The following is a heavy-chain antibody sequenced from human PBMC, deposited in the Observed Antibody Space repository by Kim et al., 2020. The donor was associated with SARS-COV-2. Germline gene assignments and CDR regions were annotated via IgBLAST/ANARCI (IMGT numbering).Heavy chain of an antibody. D-gene: IGHD4-17*01. V-gene: IGHV4-39*07. J-gene: IGHJ4*02. Sequence: YYNPSLKSRVTISVDTSKNQCSLKLSSVTAADTAVYYCARDPYGDYYFDYWGQGTLVTVSS. CDR3: ARDPYGDYYFDY.